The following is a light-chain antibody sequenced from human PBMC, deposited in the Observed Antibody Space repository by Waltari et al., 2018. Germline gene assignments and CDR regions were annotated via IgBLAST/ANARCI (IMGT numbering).Light chain of an antibody. CDR1: QSLSSY. CDR3: QKYSNSPLT. Sequence: ILTQSPATLSLSPGERATLSCRASQSLSSYLAWYQQKPGQAPRLLIYGASNRATGIPDRFSGSGSGTEFTLIISSLEPEDFAVYYCQKYSNSPLTFGGGTKVEIK. V-gene: IGKV3-20*01. J-gene: IGKJ4*01. CDR2: GAS.